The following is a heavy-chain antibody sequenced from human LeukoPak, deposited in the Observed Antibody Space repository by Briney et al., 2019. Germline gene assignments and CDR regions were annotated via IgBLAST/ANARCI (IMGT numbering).Heavy chain of an antibody. Sequence: GGSLSLSCAASGFTFSSYAMSWVRQAPGKGLEWVSAISGSGGSTYYADSVKGRFTISRDNSKNTLYLQMNSLRAEDTAVYYCAKDRRVVVINTIDYWGQGTLVIVSS. CDR1: GFTFSSYA. CDR2: ISGSGGST. CDR3: AKDRRVVVINTIDY. V-gene: IGHV3-23*01. J-gene: IGHJ4*02. D-gene: IGHD3-22*01.